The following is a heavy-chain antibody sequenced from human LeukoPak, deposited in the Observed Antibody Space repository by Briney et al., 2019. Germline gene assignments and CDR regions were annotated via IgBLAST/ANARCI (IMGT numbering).Heavy chain of an antibody. V-gene: IGHV3-48*04. Sequence: GGSLRLSCAASGFTFSSYSMNWIRQAPGKGLEWVSYISSSGSTIYYADSVKGRFTISRDNAKNSLYLQMNSLRAEDTAVYYCATEVVVTEYYFDYWGQGTLVTVSS. CDR3: ATEVVVTEYYFDY. CDR2: ISSSGSTI. D-gene: IGHD3-22*01. CDR1: GFTFSSYS. J-gene: IGHJ4*02.